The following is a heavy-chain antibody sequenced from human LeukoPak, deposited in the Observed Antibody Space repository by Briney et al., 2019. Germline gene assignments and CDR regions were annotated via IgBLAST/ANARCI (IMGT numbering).Heavy chain of an antibody. CDR3: ARGPVRLARPYDY. CDR2: INQSGST. V-gene: IGHV4-34*01. J-gene: IGHJ4*02. D-gene: IGHD3-9*01. Sequence: PSGTLSLTCTVQGGSLSGAYWAWIRQSPGKGLEWIGEINQSGSTNYNPSFKSRVTMSADTPKNQLSLSLTSVTAADTALYYCARGPVRLARPYDYWGQGTPVTVSS. CDR1: GGSLSGAY.